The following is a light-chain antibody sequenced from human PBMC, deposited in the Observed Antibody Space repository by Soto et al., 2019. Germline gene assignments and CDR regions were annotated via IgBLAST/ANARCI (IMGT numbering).Light chain of an antibody. CDR2: DAS. Sequence: EIVLTQSPATLSLSPGERATLSCRARQSVSSYLAWYQQKPGQAPRLLIYDASNRATGIPARFSGSESGTDFALPIRRLEPEDFAVYYCQQRSNWPPYTFGQGTKLQIK. V-gene: IGKV3-11*01. J-gene: IGKJ2*01. CDR3: QQRSNWPPYT. CDR1: QSVSSY.